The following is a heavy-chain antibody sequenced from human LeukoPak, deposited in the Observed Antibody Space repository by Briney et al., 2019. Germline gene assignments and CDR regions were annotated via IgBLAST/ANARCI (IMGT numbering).Heavy chain of an antibody. V-gene: IGHV4-59*01. Sequence: SETLSLTCTVSGGTINNYYWSWIRQPPGKGLEWIGYMYYSERPKYNPSLKSRVTISVDTSKNQFSLKLSSVTAADTAVYYCARRGGSPLGAFDIWGQGTMVTVSS. CDR2: MYYSERP. D-gene: IGHD1-26*01. CDR1: GGTINNYY. J-gene: IGHJ3*02. CDR3: ARRGGSPLGAFDI.